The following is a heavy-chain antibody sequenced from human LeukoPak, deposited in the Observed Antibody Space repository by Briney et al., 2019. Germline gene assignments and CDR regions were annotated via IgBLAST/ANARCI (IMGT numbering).Heavy chain of an antibody. CDR1: GGSISSSSYH. CDR3: ASKSAYYDISRHPAGGDY. J-gene: IGHJ4*02. Sequence: SETLSLTCTVSGGSISSSSYHWGWIRQPPGKGLEWIGSIYYSGSTYYNPSLKSRVTISVDTSKNQFSLKLSSVTAADTAVYYCASKSAYYDISRHPAGGDYRGQGTLVTVSS. D-gene: IGHD3-9*01. CDR2: IYYSGST. V-gene: IGHV4-39*01.